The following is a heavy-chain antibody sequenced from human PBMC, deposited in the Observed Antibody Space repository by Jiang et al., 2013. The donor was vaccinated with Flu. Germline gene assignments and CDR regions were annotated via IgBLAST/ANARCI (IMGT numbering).Heavy chain of an antibody. Sequence: SGAEVKKPGASVKVSCKASGYTFTGYYMHWVRQAPGQGLEWMGWINPNSGGTNYAQKFQGRVTMTRDTSISTAYMELSRLRSDDTAVYYCARDLITHLWFGESPGYFGSLGRGTLVTVSS. J-gene: IGHJ2*01. V-gene: IGHV1-2*02. CDR1: GYTFTGYY. CDR2: INPNSGGT. D-gene: IGHD3-10*01. CDR3: ARDLITHLWFGESPGYFGS.